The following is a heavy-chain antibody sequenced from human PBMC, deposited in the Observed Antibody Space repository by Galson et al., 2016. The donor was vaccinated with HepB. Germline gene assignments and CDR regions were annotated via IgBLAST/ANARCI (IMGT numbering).Heavy chain of an antibody. CDR1: GYSFTSNY. Sequence: SVKVSCKASGYSFTSNYMHWVRQAPGQGLEWMGLINPNIGATIYAQNFQGRVTMTSDTSTSTVYMELSGLSSEDTAVFYCARRAVGGTPDYWGQGTLVTVYS. J-gene: IGHJ4*02. V-gene: IGHV1-46*01. D-gene: IGHD6-19*01. CDR3: ARRAVGGTPDY. CDR2: INPNIGAT.